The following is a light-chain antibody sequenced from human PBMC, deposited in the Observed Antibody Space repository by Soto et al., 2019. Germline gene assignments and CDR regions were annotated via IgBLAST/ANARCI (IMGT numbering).Light chain of an antibody. J-gene: IGKJ1*01. CDR3: QQYVTSSPRT. V-gene: IGKV3-20*01. Sequence: EIVLTQSPATLSLSPGERATLFCRASQSVSTSQLAWYQQEPGQAPRLLMYGISRRATGIPDRFSGSGSGTDFTLTIARLEPEDFAVYYCQQYVTSSPRTFGQGTKV. CDR1: QSVSTSQ. CDR2: GIS.